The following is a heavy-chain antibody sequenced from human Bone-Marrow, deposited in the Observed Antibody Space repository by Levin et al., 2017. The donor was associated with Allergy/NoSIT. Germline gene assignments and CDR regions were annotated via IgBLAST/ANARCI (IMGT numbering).Heavy chain of an antibody. CDR2: IRSKANSYAT. Sequence: KVSCAASGFTFSGSAMHWVRQASGKGLEWVGRIRSKANSYATAYAASVKGRFTISRDDSKNTAYLQMNSLKTEDTAVYYCARLCSSGWCVIGGGMDVWGQGTTVTVSS. D-gene: IGHD6-19*01. J-gene: IGHJ6*02. CDR1: GFTFSGSA. CDR3: ARLCSSGWCVIGGGMDV. V-gene: IGHV3-73*01.